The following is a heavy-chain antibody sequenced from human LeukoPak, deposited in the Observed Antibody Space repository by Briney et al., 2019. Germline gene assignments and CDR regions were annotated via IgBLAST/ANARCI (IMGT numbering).Heavy chain of an antibody. J-gene: IGHJ4*02. D-gene: IGHD3-22*01. Sequence: PGGSLRLSCAASGFTFSSYAMHWVRQAPGKGLEWVAVISYDGSNKYYADSVKGRFTISRDNSKNTLYVQMNSLRAEDTAVYYCARVKRPDSSGYFDYWGQGTLVTVSS. V-gene: IGHV3-30*04. CDR2: ISYDGSNK. CDR1: GFTFSSYA. CDR3: ARVKRPDSSGYFDY.